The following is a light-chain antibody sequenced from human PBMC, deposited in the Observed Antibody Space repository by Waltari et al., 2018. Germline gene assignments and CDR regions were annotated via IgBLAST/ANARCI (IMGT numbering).Light chain of an antibody. CDR3: CSYAGLGIYV. CDR1: SSDVGNYNL. J-gene: IGLJ1*01. Sequence: QSGLTQPASVSGSPGQSITISCTGTSSDVGNYNLVSWYQQYPGKAPKLMVYEVTRRSSGVSVRFSGSKSGNTASLTIYGLQSEDDADYYCCSYAGLGIYVFGTGTKVTVL. V-gene: IGLV2-23*02. CDR2: EVT.